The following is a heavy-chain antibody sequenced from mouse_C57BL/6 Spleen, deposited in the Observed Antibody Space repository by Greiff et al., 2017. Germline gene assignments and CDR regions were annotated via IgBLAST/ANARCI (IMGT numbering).Heavy chain of an antibody. Sequence: VQLQQPGAELVKPGASVKLSCKASGYTFTSYWMHWVKQRPGRGLEWIGRIDPNSGGTKYNEKFKSKATLTVDKPSSTAYMQLSSLTSEDSAVYYCARSSYYSNLYAMDYWGQGTSVTVSS. V-gene: IGHV1-72*01. CDR1: GYTFTSYW. CDR2: IDPNSGGT. CDR3: ARSSYYSNLYAMDY. D-gene: IGHD2-5*01. J-gene: IGHJ4*01.